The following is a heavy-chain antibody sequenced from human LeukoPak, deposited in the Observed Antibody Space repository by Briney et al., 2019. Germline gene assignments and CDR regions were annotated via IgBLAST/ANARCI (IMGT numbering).Heavy chain of an antibody. CDR1: GGSISSYY. D-gene: IGHD4-17*01. J-gene: IGHJ1*01. CDR3: ARDTVTTFTEYFQH. CDR2: IYTSGST. Sequence: SETLSLTCTVSGGSISSYYWSWIRQPAGKGLEWIGRIYTSGSTNYNPSLKSRVTMSVDTSKNQFSLKMRSVTAADTAVYYCARDTVTTFTEYFQHWGQGTLVTVSS. V-gene: IGHV4-4*07.